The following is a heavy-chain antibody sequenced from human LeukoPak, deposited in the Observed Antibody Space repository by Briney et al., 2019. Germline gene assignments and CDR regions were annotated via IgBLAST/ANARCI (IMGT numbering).Heavy chain of an antibody. Sequence: PSETLSLTCTVSGGSISSGGYYWSWIRQHPGKGLEWIGYIYYSGSTYYNPSLKSRVTIPVDTSKNQFSLKLSSVTAADTAVYYCARVAYSSSWYWFDPWGQGTVVPVSS. J-gene: IGHJ5*02. CDR2: IYYSGST. CDR1: GGSISSGGYY. D-gene: IGHD6-13*01. V-gene: IGHV4-31*03. CDR3: ARVAYSSSWYWFDP.